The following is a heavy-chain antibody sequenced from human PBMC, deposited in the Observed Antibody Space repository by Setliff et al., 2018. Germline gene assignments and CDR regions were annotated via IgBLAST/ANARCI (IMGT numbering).Heavy chain of an antibody. D-gene: IGHD1-7*01. J-gene: IGHJ4*02. Sequence: LSCAASGFTFTDYAMSWVRQAPGKGLEWVSTIYSGDRSTFYTDSVKGRFIIYRDSSKNTLYMQMNSLRAEDTAVYYCAKPRVELRWGFESWGQGTLVTVSS. CDR1: GFTFTDYA. V-gene: IGHV3-23*03. CDR2: IYSGDRST. CDR3: AKPRVELRWGFES.